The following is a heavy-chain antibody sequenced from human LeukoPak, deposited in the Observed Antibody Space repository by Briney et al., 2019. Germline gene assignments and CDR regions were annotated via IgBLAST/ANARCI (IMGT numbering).Heavy chain of an antibody. J-gene: IGHJ4*02. CDR3: AREFNTSPTDY. Sequence: GGSLRLSCAASGFTFDDYGMSWVRQAPWKGLEWVSGINWNGGSTGYADSVKGRFTISRDNAKNSLYLQMNNLRAEDTAVYYCAREFNTSPTDYWGQGTLVTVSS. D-gene: IGHD2-2*02. CDR2: INWNGGST. V-gene: IGHV3-20*04. CDR1: GFTFDDYG.